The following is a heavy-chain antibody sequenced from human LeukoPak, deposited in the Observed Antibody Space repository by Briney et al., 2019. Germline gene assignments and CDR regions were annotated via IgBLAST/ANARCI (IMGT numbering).Heavy chain of an antibody. CDR2: VNPSGGST. CDR1: GYTFTSYY. CDR3: ARAMVWFGSFDY. D-gene: IGHD3-10*01. J-gene: IGHJ4*02. Sequence: ASVKVSCKASGYTFTSYYMHWVRRAPGQGLEWMGIVNPSGGSTSYAQKFQGRVTMTRDTSTSTVYMELSSLRSEDTAVYYCARAMVWFGSFDYWGQGTLVTVSS. V-gene: IGHV1-46*01.